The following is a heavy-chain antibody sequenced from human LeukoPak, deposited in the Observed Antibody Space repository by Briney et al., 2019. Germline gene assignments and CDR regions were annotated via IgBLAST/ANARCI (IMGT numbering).Heavy chain of an antibody. CDR3: ARSAGYCTDSVCYAFNWFDL. V-gene: IGHV5-51*01. J-gene: IGHJ5*02. CDR2: IYPDDSDT. D-gene: IGHD2-8*02. CDR1: GQTFKNSW. Sequence: GESLKISCTGSGQTFKNSWIAWVRQKPGKGLEWMGVIYPDDSDTRYSPSFQGQVTISVDKSISTAYLQWSSLEASDTAMYYCARSAGYCTDSVCYAFNWFDLWGQGTLVTASS.